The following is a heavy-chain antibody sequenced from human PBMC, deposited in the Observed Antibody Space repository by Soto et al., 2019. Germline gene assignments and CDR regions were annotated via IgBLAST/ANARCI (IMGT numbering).Heavy chain of an antibody. Sequence: GASVKVSCKASGYTFTGYYMHWLRQAPGQGLEWMGWINPNSGGTNYAQKFQGWVTMTRDTSISTAYMELSRLRSDDTAVYYCARGGPYNSSSFAEYFQHWGQGTLVTVSS. CDR2: INPNSGGT. CDR3: ARGGPYNSSSFAEYFQH. D-gene: IGHD6-13*01. J-gene: IGHJ1*01. CDR1: GYTFTGYY. V-gene: IGHV1-2*04.